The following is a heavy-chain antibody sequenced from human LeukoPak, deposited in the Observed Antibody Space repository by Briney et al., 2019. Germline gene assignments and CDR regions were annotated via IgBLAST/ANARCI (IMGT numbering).Heavy chain of an antibody. V-gene: IGHV3-66*01. Sequence: GGSLRLSCAASGFTVSSSYMSWVRQAPGKGLEWVSVIYSGGSTYYADSVKGRFTISRDNSKNKLYLQMNSLRAEDTAVYYCARYYDSGSYSVFDYWGQGTLVTVSS. CDR1: GFTVSSSY. CDR3: ARYYDSGSYSVFDY. CDR2: IYSGGST. J-gene: IGHJ4*02. D-gene: IGHD3-10*01.